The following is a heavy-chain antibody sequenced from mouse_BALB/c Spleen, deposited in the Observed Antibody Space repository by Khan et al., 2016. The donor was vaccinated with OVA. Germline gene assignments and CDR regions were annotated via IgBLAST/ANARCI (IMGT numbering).Heavy chain of an antibody. Sequence: EVELVESGGDLVKPGGSLKLSCAASGFTFSTYGMSWVRQAPDKRLEWVATVSTGGSYTYYPDSVKGRFTISRDNAKNTLYLQMSGLRSEDTAMFYCTRLAYYYESEGFAYWGQGTLVTVSA. CDR2: VSTGGSYT. D-gene: IGHD1-1*01. CDR3: TRLAYYYESEGFAY. J-gene: IGHJ3*01. V-gene: IGHV5-6*01. CDR1: GFTFSTYG.